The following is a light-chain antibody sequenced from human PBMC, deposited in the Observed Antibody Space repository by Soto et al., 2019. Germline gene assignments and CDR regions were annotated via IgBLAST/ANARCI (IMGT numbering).Light chain of an antibody. CDR2: GAS. Sequence: EIVMTQSPATQSVSPGERATLSRRNSQSISNNLAWYHQRPGQAPRLLIYGASTRATGIPARFSGSGSGTEFTLTISSLQSEDFAVYYCQQYNNWWTFGQGTRVEIK. J-gene: IGKJ1*01. V-gene: IGKV3-15*01. CDR3: QQYNNWWT. CDR1: QSISNN.